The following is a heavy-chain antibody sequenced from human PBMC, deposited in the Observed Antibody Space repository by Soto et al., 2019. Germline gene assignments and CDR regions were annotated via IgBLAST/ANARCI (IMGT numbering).Heavy chain of an antibody. D-gene: IGHD3-22*01. V-gene: IGHV3-30-3*01. CDR2: ISYDGSNK. CDR1: GFTFSSYA. Sequence: PGGSLRLSCAASGFTFSSYAMHWVRQAPGKGLEWVAVISYDGSNKYYADSMKGRFTISRDNSKNTLYLQMNSLRAEDTAVYYCARGEAAQYYYDTDFDYWGQGTLVTVS. J-gene: IGHJ4*02. CDR3: ARGEAAQYYYDTDFDY.